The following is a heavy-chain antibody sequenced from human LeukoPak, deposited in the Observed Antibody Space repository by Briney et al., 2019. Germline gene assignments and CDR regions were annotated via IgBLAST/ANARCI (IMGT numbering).Heavy chain of an antibody. J-gene: IGHJ4*02. CDR2: IYTSGST. V-gene: IGHV4-61*02. CDR3: GRGHWGLDY. CDR1: GGSISSSSYY. D-gene: IGHD7-27*01. Sequence: SETLSLTCTVSGGSISSSSYYWGWIRQPAGKGLEWIGRIYTSGSTNYNPSLKSRVTISVDTSKNQFSLKLSSVTAADTAVYYCGRGHWGLDYWGQGTLVTVSS.